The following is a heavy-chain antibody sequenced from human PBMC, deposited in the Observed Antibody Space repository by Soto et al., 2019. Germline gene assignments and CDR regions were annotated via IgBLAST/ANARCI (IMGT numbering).Heavy chain of an antibody. CDR2: IFYLGSS. CDR1: GDSIISSDFY. V-gene: IGHV4-39*01. CDR3: ARHSLALRKNNWFDP. D-gene: IGHD3-3*02. Sequence: SETLSLTCPVSGDSIISSDFYWGWVRQPPGKGLEWIGSIFYLGSSYYNPSLKSRVTMSVDTSKNQFSLRLRSVTAADTALYFCARHSLALRKNNWFDPWGQGIMVTVSS. J-gene: IGHJ5*02.